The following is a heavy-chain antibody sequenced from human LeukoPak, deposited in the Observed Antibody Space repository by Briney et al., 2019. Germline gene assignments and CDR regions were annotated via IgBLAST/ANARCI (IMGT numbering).Heavy chain of an antibody. Sequence: GGSLRLSCAASGFTFSDYYMSWIRQAPGKGLEWVSYISSSGSTIYYADSVKGRFTISRDNAKNSLYLQMNSLRAEDTAVYYCARGQQWLVKFPLGAFDIWGQGTMATVSS. CDR2: ISSSGSTI. V-gene: IGHV3-11*01. CDR1: GFTFSDYY. J-gene: IGHJ3*02. D-gene: IGHD6-19*01. CDR3: ARGQQWLVKFPLGAFDI.